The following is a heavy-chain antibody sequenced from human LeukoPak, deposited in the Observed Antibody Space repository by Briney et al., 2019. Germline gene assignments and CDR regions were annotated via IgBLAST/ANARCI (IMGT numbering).Heavy chain of an antibody. J-gene: IGHJ5*02. D-gene: IGHD3-10*01. CDR1: GASINTTNFY. V-gene: IGHV4-39*01. CDR2: ISSTGST. CDR3: ARQGTMTRGGYWLDP. Sequence: SETLSLTCTVSGASINTTNFYWSWIRQPPGKGLESIGSISSTGSTYSNPSLNSRVTMYVDTSKNQFSLELTSVTAADTAVYYCARQGTMTRGGYWLDPWGQGSLVTVSS.